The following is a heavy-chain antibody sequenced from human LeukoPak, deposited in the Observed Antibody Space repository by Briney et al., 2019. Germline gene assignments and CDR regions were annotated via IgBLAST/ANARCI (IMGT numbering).Heavy chain of an antibody. D-gene: IGHD6-13*01. J-gene: IGHJ3*02. Sequence: KPSETLSLTCTVSGGSISSYYWSWIRQPAGKGLGWIGRIYTSGSTNSNPSLKSRVTMSLDTSKNQFSLKLSSVTAADTAVYYCAREGIAAAEGTFDIWGQGTMVTVSS. CDR1: GGSISSYY. CDR3: AREGIAAAEGTFDI. CDR2: IYTSGST. V-gene: IGHV4-4*07.